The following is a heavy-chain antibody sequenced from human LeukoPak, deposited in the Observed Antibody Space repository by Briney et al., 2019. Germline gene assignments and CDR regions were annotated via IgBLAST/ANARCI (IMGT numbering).Heavy chain of an antibody. D-gene: IGHD1-7*01. CDR2: ITSGSSYV. CDR3: ARDRDWNSGFDY. Sequence: PGGSLRLSCAASGFTFSSYNMNWVRQAPGKGLEWASSITSGSSYVYYADSVKGRFTISRDNAKNSLYLQMNSLRAEDTAVYYCARDRDWNSGFDYWGQGTLVTVSS. V-gene: IGHV3-21*01. CDR1: GFTFSSYN. J-gene: IGHJ4*02.